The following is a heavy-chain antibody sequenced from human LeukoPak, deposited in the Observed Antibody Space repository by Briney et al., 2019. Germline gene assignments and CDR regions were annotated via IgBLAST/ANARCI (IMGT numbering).Heavy chain of an antibody. J-gene: IGHJ4*02. Sequence: GASLKVSCKASGYTFTSYAMHSVRDAPGQRVEWMGGMNDGNGKTEYSQKFQGRVTVTRDTSARTAYMELSSLRSEDTAVYYCARGTTVAQGPDNWGQGTLVTVSS. CDR2: MNDGNGKT. V-gene: IGHV1-3*01. D-gene: IGHD4-23*01. CDR1: GYTFTSYA. CDR3: ARGTTVAQGPDN.